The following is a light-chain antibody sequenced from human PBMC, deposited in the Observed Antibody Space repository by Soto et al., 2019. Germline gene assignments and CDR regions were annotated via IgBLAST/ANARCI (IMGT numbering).Light chain of an antibody. Sequence: EIVLTQSPATLSLSPGERATLSCSASQRVSSYLAWYQHKPGQAPRLIIYDASNRATCIPARFRGSGSGTDFTLPISSREPEDFAVYDGQQRSNWPTGLTFGGGTQVEIK. CDR3: QQRSNWPTGLT. V-gene: IGKV3-11*01. CDR2: DAS. J-gene: IGKJ4*01. CDR1: QRVSSY.